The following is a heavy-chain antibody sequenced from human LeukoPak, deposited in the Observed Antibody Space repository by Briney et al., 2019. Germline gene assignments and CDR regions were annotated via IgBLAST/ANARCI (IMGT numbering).Heavy chain of an antibody. CDR1: GGTFSSYA. D-gene: IGHD2-15*01. CDR2: IIPIFGTA. CDR3: ALPRGAVIPWFDP. Sequence: GASVKVSCKASGGTFSSYAISWVRQAPGQGLERMGGIIPIFGTANYAQKFQGRVTITADESTSAAYMELSSLRSEDTAVYYCALPRGAVIPWFDPWGQGTLVTVSS. J-gene: IGHJ5*02. V-gene: IGHV1-69*13.